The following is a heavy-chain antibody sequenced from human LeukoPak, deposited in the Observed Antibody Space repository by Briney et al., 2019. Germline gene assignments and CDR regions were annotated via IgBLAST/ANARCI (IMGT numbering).Heavy chain of an antibody. CDR3: ARIQVTMIRVFDY. CDR1: GGSISSSSYY. D-gene: IGHD3-22*01. V-gene: IGHV4-39*01. J-gene: IGHJ4*02. CDR2: IYYSGST. Sequence: SETLSLTCTVSGGSISSSSYYWGWIRQPPGKGLEGIGSIYYSGSTYYNPSLKSRVTISVDTSKNQFSLKLSSVTAADTAVYYCARIQVTMIRVFDYWGQGTLVTVSS.